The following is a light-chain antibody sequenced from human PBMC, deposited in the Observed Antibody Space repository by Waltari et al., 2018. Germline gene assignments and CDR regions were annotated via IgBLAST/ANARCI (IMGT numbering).Light chain of an antibody. V-gene: IGKV2-30*02. J-gene: IGKJ1*01. Sequence: QSLVHRDGKTYLNWFQRRPGQSPRHLIYKVFNRDSGVPDRFSGSGSGTDFTLKISRVEAEDVGTYYCMQATQWPLTFGQGTKVEIK. CDR3: MQATQWPLT. CDR2: KVF. CDR1: QSLVHRDGKTY.